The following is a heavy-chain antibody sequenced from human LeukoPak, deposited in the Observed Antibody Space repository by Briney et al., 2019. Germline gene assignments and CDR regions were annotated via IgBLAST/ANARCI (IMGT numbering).Heavy chain of an antibody. CDR3: AREQHYGSGGYYYYYMDV. V-gene: IGHV4-59*01. J-gene: IGHJ6*03. Sequence: SETLSLTCTVSGGSISSFYWSWIRRPPGKGLEWIGYIYYSGNTNYNPSLKSRVTISVDTSKNQFSLKLGSVTAADTAVYYCAREQHYGSGGYYYYYMDVWGKGTSVTVSS. D-gene: IGHD3-10*01. CDR2: IYYSGNT. CDR1: GGSISSFY.